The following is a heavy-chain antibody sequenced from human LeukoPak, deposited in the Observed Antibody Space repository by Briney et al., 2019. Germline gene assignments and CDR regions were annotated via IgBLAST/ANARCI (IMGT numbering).Heavy chain of an antibody. V-gene: IGHV1-69*13. CDR1: GGTFSSYA. D-gene: IGHD3-16*02. J-gene: IGHJ4*02. CDR2: IIPIFGTA. Sequence: GASVKVSCKASGGTFSSYAISWVRKAPGQGLEWMGGIIPIFGTANYAQKFQGRVTITADESTSTAYMELSSLRSEDTAVYYCVSGEGGYDYVWGSYQRFDYWGQGTLVTVSS. CDR3: VSGEGGYDYVWGSYQRFDY.